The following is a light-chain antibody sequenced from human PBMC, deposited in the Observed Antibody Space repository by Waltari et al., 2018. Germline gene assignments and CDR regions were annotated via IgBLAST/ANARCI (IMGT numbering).Light chain of an antibody. CDR1: SSDIGAYNF. CDR3: RSFTTSSTRVV. J-gene: IGLJ2*01. Sequence: QSALTQPASVSGSPGQSITISCTGTSSDIGAYNFVSWYQKYPGRAPKPIFSDVSLRPPGVSYRFPCAKSGNTASLAISALQADDEADYYCRSFTTSSTRVVFGGGTKLTVL. CDR2: DVS. V-gene: IGLV2-14*03.